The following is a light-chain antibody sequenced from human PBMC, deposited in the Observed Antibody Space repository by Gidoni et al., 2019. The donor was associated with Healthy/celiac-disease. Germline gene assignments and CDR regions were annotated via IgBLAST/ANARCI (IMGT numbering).Light chain of an antibody. V-gene: IGKV3-20*01. CDR3: QQYGSSPFT. CDR2: GAS. Sequence: EIVLTQSPVTLSLSPGGRATLSCRASQSVSSSYLAWYQQKPGQSPRLLIYGASSRATGIPDRFSSSGSGTDFTLTISRLEPEDFAVYYCQQYGSSPFTFGPGTKVDIK. J-gene: IGKJ3*01. CDR1: QSVSSSY.